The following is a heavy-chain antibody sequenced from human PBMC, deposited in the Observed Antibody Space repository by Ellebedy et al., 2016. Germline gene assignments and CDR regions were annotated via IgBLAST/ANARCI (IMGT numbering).Heavy chain of an antibody. Sequence: GGSLRLSCAASGFIFSDYYMSWVRQAPGKGLECISYITSSGNAIYYADSVKGRFTVSRDNAKNSLFLYMNTLRAEDTAVYFCARLSYSSGWYHIDYWGQGTLVTVSS. J-gene: IGHJ4*02. D-gene: IGHD6-19*01. CDR2: ITSSGNAI. CDR3: ARLSYSSGWYHIDY. CDR1: GFIFSDYY. V-gene: IGHV3-11*01.